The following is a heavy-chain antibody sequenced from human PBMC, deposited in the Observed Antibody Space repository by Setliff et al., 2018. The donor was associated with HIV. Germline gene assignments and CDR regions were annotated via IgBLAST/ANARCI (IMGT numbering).Heavy chain of an antibody. D-gene: IGHD1-26*01. J-gene: IGHJ6*03. CDR1: GGSFGSGVYY. CDR2: IYYSGST. V-gene: IGHV4-31*03. CDR3: ARGFVASYLFSGYMDV. Sequence: SETLSLTCTVSGGSFGSGVYYWRWIRQHPGKGLEWIGNIYYSGSTYYNPSLKSRFTIPLDTSKNQFSLKQTSVTPADTAVYFCARGFVASYLFSGYMDVWGKGTTVTVSS.